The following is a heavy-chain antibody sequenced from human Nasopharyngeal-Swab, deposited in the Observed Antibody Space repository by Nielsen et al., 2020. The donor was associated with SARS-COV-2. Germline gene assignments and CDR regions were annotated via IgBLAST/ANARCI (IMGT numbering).Heavy chain of an antibody. J-gene: IGHJ6*02. CDR1: GYTFTSYG. V-gene: IGHV1-18*01. CDR3: ARDSDYEDIGPSYYYYYGMDV. CDR2: ISAYNGNT. Sequence: ASVKVSCKASGYTFTSYGISWVRQAPGQGLEWMGWISAYNGNTNYAQKLQGRVTMTTDTSTSTAYMELGSLRSDDTAVYYCARDSDYEDIGPSYYYYYGMDVWGQGTTVTVSS. D-gene: IGHD2-15*01.